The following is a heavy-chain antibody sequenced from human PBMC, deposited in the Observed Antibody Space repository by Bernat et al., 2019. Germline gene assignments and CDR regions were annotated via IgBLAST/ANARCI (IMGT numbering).Heavy chain of an antibody. D-gene: IGHD3-16*01. CDR2: IKSDGSAK. J-gene: IGHJ3*01. CDR1: GFTFLSHW. CDR3: ARDPGWGALDL. Sequence: EVQLVQSGAALVQPGGSLRLSCAASGFTFLSHWMCWLRQAPGKGLEWVANIKSDGSAKYYVDSVKGRFTISRDNVNNSLYLQMNSLRADDTVVYYCARDPGWGALDLWGQGTMVTVSS. V-gene: IGHV3-7*03.